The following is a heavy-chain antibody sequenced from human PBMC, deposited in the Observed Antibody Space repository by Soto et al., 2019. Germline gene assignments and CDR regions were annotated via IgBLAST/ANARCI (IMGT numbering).Heavy chain of an antibody. D-gene: IGHD1-20*01. V-gene: IGHV3-23*01. CDR3: ARDVTRSITGTAMDV. Sequence: GWSLRLSCAASGFTFSSYAMSWVRLAPGKGLEWVSGITGSGAITYYTDSVKGRFTISRDNAKNSLYLQMNSLRAEDTAVYYCARDVTRSITGTAMDVWGQGTTVTVSS. CDR2: ITGSGAIT. J-gene: IGHJ6*02. CDR1: GFTFSSYA.